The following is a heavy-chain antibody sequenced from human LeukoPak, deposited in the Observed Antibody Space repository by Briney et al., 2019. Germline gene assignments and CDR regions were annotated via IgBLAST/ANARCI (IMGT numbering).Heavy chain of an antibody. CDR2: IYYSGST. Sequence: PSETLSLTCTVSGGSISSSSYYWGWIRQPPGKGLEWIGSIYYSGSTYYNPSLKSRVTISVDTSKNQFSLKLSSVTAADTAVYYCASPRLGIDWYFDLWGRGTLVTVSS. CDR1: GGSISSSSYY. J-gene: IGHJ2*01. CDR3: ASPRLGIDWYFDL. V-gene: IGHV4-39*01. D-gene: IGHD3-16*01.